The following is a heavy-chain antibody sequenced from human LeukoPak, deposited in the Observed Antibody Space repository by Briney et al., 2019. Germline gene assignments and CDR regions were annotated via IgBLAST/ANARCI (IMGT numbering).Heavy chain of an antibody. J-gene: IGHJ4*02. V-gene: IGHV3-48*01. Sequence: PGGSLRLSCAASGFSFSTYSMNWVRQAPGKGLQWVSYISSSSSTIYYADSVKGRFTISRDNVKNSLYLQMNGLRAEDTAVYYCASRRDGYYWGQGTLVTVSS. D-gene: IGHD5-24*01. CDR3: ASRRDGYY. CDR1: GFSFSTYS. CDR2: ISSSSSTI.